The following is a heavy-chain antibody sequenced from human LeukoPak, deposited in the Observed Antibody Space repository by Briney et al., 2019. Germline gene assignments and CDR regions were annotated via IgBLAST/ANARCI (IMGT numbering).Heavy chain of an antibody. D-gene: IGHD3-22*01. CDR1: GGSISSGDYY. V-gene: IGHV4-30-4*01. Sequence: PSGTLSLTCTVSGGSISSGDYYWSWIRQPPGKGLEWIGYIYYSGSTYYNPSLKSRVTISVDTSKNQFSLKLSSVTAADTAVYYCARDYYYYDSSGYYSTYYYGMDVWGQGTTVTVSS. CDR2: IYYSGST. J-gene: IGHJ6*02. CDR3: ARDYYYYDSSGYYSTYYYGMDV.